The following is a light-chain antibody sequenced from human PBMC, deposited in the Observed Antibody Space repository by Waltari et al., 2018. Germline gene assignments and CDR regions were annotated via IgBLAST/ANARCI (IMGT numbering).Light chain of an antibody. CDR1: SSNVGGSNY. Sequence: QSALTQPASVSGSPGQSIPISCTGTSSNVGGSNYVSWYQPHPGKVPQLMIHDVTNRPSGVSNRFSGSKSGNTASLTISGLQAEDEADYYCSSWTDSDSLKLLFGGGTKLTVL. V-gene: IGLV2-14*03. CDR3: SSWTDSDSLKLL. CDR2: DVT. J-gene: IGLJ2*01.